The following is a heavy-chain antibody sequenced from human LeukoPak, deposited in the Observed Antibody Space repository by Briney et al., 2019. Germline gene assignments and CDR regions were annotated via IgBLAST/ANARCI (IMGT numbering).Heavy chain of an antibody. V-gene: IGHV3-11*05. Sequence: GGSLRLSCAASGFNFSDYYMSWIRQAPGKGLEWLSAIGGEKSGSWTKSADSVKGRFTISRDNSENTLYLQMDSLTVEDTAVYYCARAGVISGWDYWGQGVLVTVSS. CDR3: ARAGVISGWDY. CDR2: IGGEKSGSWT. J-gene: IGHJ4*02. D-gene: IGHD3-3*02. CDR1: GFNFSDYY.